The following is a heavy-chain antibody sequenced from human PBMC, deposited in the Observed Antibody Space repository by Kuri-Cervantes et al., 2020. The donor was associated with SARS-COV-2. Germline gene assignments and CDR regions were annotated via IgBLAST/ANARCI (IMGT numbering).Heavy chain of an antibody. J-gene: IGHJ4*02. CDR2: ISYDGSNK. CDR3: ARSSGSRIWFDY. CDR1: GFTFSSYA. D-gene: IGHD6-19*01. V-gene: IGHV3-30-3*01. Sequence: GESLKISCAASGFTFSSYAMHWVRQAPGKGLEWVAVISYDGSNKYYADSVKGRFTISRDNAKKSLYLQMNSLRAEDTAVYYCARSSGSRIWFDYWGQGTLVTVSS.